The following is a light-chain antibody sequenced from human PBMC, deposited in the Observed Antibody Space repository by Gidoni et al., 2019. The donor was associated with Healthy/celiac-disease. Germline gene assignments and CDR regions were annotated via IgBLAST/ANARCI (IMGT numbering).Light chain of an antibody. V-gene: IGLV2-14*01. CDR1: SSDVGGYKY. CDR2: DVS. Sequence: QSALTQPASVSGSPGQSITISCTGTSSDVGGYKYVSLYQQHPGKAPKLMIYDVSNRPSGVSNRFSGSKSGNTASLTISGLQAEDEADYYCSSYTSSSTPYVFGTGTKVTVL. CDR3: SSYTSSSTPYV. J-gene: IGLJ1*01.